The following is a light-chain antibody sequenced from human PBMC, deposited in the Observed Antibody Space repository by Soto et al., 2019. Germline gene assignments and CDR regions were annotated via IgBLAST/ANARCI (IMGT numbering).Light chain of an antibody. CDR2: LEGSGSY. Sequence: QSVLTQSSSASASLGSSVQLTCTLSSGHSSYIIAWHQQQPGKAPRYLMKLEGSGSYNKGSGVPDRFSGSSSGADRYLTISNLQLEDEADYYCETWDSNTHTVFGGGTQLTVL. CDR3: ETWDSNTHTV. V-gene: IGLV4-60*02. J-gene: IGLJ3*02. CDR1: SGHSSYI.